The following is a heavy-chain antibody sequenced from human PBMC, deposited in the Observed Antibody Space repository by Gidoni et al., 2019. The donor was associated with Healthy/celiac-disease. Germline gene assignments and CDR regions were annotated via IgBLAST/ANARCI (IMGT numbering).Heavy chain of an antibody. CDR1: GFTFSSYS. D-gene: IGHD1-26*01. CDR2: ISSSSSYI. CDR3: ARDGGSYDY. J-gene: IGHJ4*02. Sequence: EVQLVESGGGLVKPGGSLRLSCAASGFTFSSYSMNWVRQAPGMGLEWVSSISSSSSYIYYADSVMCRFTISRDNAKNSLYLQINSLRAEDTAVYYCARDGGSYDYWGQGTLVTVSS. V-gene: IGHV3-21*01.